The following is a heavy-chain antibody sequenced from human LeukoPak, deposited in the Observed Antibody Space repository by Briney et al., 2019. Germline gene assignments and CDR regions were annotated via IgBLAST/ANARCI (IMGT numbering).Heavy chain of an antibody. J-gene: IGHJ5*02. CDR3: ARDYGA. Sequence: GGSLRLSCAASGFTFSRYWMHWVRHAPGKSLVRVSRINSDGYSTTYADSVKGRFTISRDNAKNTLYLQMNSLRADDTAVYYCARDYGAWGQGTLVTVSP. V-gene: IGHV3-74*01. D-gene: IGHD4/OR15-4a*01. CDR1: GFTFSRYW. CDR2: INSDGYST.